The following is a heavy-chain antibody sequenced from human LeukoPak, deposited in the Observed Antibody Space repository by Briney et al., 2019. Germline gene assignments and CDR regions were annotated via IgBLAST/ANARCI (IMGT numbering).Heavy chain of an antibody. V-gene: IGHV3-48*03. CDR1: GFTFSSYD. D-gene: IGHD6-13*01. Sequence: GGSLRLSCAASGFTFSSYDMNWVRQAPGKGLEWVSYISETRSTIYYADSVKGRFTISTDNAKNSLYLQMNSLRAEDTAAYYCARHSSSWEFDQWGQGTLVIVSS. CDR2: ISETRSTI. J-gene: IGHJ4*02. CDR3: ARHSSSWEFDQ.